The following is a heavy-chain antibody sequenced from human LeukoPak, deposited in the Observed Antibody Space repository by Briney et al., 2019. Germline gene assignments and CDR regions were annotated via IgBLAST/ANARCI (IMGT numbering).Heavy chain of an antibody. J-gene: IGHJ4*02. V-gene: IGHV3-23*01. D-gene: IGHD6-13*01. CDR3: TTEQLVYVY. CDR2: IRGSGGST. Sequence: GGSLRPSCAVSGFTFSSYVMNWVRQAPGKGLEWVSAIRGSGGSTYYADSVKGRFTISRDNSKNTLYLQMNSLKTEDTAVYYCTTEQLVYVYWGQGVLVTVSS. CDR1: GFTFSSYV.